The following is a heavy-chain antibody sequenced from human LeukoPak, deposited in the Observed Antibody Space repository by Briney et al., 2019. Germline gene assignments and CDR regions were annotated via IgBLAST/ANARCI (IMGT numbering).Heavy chain of an antibody. CDR1: GFPFNMFG. CDR2: LSRGGGST. Sequence: GGSLRLSCTGSGFPFNMFGIHWVRQAPGQGLDWVSGLSRGGGSTNYADSVKGRFTISRDYSKNMVFLQMNSLRPEDTAVYYCAKVPLAARPDYYYYYMDVWGKGTTVTVSS. CDR3: AKVPLAARPDYYYYYMDV. J-gene: IGHJ6*03. D-gene: IGHD6-6*01. V-gene: IGHV3-23*01.